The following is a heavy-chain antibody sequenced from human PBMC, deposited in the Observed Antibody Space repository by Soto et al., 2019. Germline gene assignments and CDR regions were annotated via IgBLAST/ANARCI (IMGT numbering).Heavy chain of an antibody. CDR1: GFTFSGYA. V-gene: IGHV3-30-3*01. J-gene: IGHJ4*02. Sequence: GGSLRLSCAASGFTFSGYAMHWVRQAPGKGLEWVAVISYDGSNKYYADSVKGRFTISRDNSKNTLYLQMNSLRAEDTAVYYCARGPSRLPRLDYWGQGTLVTVSS. CDR3: ARGPSRLPRLDY. CDR2: ISYDGSNK. D-gene: IGHD4-17*01.